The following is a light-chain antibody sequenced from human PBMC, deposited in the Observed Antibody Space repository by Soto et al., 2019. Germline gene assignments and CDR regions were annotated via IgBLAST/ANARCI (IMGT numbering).Light chain of an antibody. CDR2: DAS. CDR3: QQYSGYSLFT. V-gene: IGKV1-5*01. CDR1: QSISGW. Sequence: DIQMTQSPSTLSASVGDRVTITCRASQSISGWLAWYQQRPGKAPKLLIYDASSLERGVPSRFSGSGSGTEFPLTIGCLQPDDFATYYCQQYSGYSLFTFGPGTIVDL. J-gene: IGKJ3*01.